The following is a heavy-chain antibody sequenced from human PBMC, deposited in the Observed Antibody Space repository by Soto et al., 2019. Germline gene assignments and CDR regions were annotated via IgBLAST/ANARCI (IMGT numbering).Heavy chain of an antibody. CDR3: ASLPFAVVHYPRDAIHF. V-gene: IGHV4-31*03. CDR1: GGSISSDGYY. J-gene: IGHJ3*01. CDR2: IYYSGST. Sequence: LSLTCTVSGGSISSDGYYWSWIRKHPGKGLEWIGYIYYSGSTYYNPSLKSRVTISVDTSKNQFSLKLSSVTAADTAVYYCASLPFAVVHYPRDAIHFWGQGTIVTVSS. D-gene: IGHD3-3*01.